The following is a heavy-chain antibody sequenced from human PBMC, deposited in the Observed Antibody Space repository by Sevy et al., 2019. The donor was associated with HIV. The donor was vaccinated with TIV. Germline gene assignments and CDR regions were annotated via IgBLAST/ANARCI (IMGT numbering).Heavy chain of an antibody. CDR1: GFTFDDYA. CDR3: ARDRDDGYCTNGVCFNFDN. CDR2: ISWNSASI. D-gene: IGHD2-8*01. Sequence: GGSLRLSCAASGFTFDDYAMHWVRQAPGKGLEWVSGISWNSASIDYAESVKGRFTISRDNAKNSLYLQMKSLRAEDTALYYCARDRDDGYCTNGVCFNFDNWGQGTLVTVSS. J-gene: IGHJ4*01. V-gene: IGHV3-9*01.